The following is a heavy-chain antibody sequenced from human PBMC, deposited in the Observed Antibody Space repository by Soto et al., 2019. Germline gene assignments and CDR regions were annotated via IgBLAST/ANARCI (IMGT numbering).Heavy chain of an antibody. D-gene: IGHD6-6*01. CDR3: AKAVPYSSSLDY. Sequence: GGSLRLSCAASGFTFSSYGMHWVRQAPGKGLEWVAVISYDGSNKYYADSVKGRFTISRDNSKNTLYLQMNSLRAEDTAVYYCAKAVPYSSSLDYWGQGTLVTVSS. CDR2: ISYDGSNK. V-gene: IGHV3-30*18. CDR1: GFTFSSYG. J-gene: IGHJ4*02.